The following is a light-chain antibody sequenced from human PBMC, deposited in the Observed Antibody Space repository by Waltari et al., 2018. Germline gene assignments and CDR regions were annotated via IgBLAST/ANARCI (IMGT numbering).Light chain of an antibody. V-gene: IGKV4-1*01. J-gene: IGKJ3*01. CDR3: QQYSSSPFT. Sequence: DIVMTQSPDSLAVSLGERATINCKSSQSVLSSASNENYLAWYQQKAGQPPKLLIYWASTRESRVPDRFSGRGSGTDFTLTISSLQAEDVAVYYCQQYSSSPFTFGPGTRVDIK. CDR2: WAS. CDR1: QSVLSSASNENY.